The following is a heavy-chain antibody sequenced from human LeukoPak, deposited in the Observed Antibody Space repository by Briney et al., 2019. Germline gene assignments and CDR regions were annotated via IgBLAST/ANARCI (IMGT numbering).Heavy chain of an antibody. V-gene: IGHV4-34*01. CDR3: ARGRKYYYGSGSPWAFDI. CDR2: INHSGST. D-gene: IGHD3-10*01. CDR1: GGSFSGYY. Sequence: SETLSLTCAVYGGSFSGYYWSWIRQPPGKGLDWIGEINHSGSTNYNPSLKSRVTISVDTSKNQFSLKLSSVTAADTAVYHCARGRKYYYGSGSPWAFDIWGQGTMVTFSS. J-gene: IGHJ3*02.